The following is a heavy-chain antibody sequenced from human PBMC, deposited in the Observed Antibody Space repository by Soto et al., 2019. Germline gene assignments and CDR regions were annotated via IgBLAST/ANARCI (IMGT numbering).Heavy chain of an antibody. CDR2: ITADGGT. V-gene: IGHV3-23*01. J-gene: IGHJ4*02. CDR3: AKDRAMIVVTYFDY. Sequence: PGGSLRLSCEGSGFTVSSHAMTWIRQAPGKGPEWVSTITADGGTYYADSVKGRFTISRDNSKNTLYLQMNSLRAEDTAVYYCAKDRAMIVVTYFDYWGQGTLVTVSS. D-gene: IGHD3-22*01. CDR1: GFTVSSHA.